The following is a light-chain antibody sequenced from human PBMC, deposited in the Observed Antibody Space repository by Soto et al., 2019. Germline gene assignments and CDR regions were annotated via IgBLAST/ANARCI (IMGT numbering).Light chain of an antibody. CDR3: QQYGSSFLT. CDR2: DAS. CDR1: QSVTTNQ. V-gene: IGKV3-20*01. Sequence: EIVLTPSPGTLSLSPGERATLSCRASQSVTTNQLAWFQQKPGQAPRLLIYDASGRATGISDRFSGSGSGTDFTLTIIRLEPEDFAVYYFQQYGSSFLTFGQVTKLEIK. J-gene: IGKJ2*01.